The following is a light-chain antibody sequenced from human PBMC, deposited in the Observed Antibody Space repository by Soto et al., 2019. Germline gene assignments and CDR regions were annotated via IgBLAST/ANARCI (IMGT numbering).Light chain of an antibody. Sequence: QSVLTQPASVSGSPGQSITISCTGTSSDVGGYNYVSWYQHHPGKAPNLMIYDVSNRPSGVSNRFSGSKSGNTASLTISGLQAEDEADYYCSSYTSSSTSLVVFGGGTKLTVL. J-gene: IGLJ2*01. V-gene: IGLV2-14*03. CDR1: SSDVGGYNY. CDR3: SSYTSSSTSLVV. CDR2: DVS.